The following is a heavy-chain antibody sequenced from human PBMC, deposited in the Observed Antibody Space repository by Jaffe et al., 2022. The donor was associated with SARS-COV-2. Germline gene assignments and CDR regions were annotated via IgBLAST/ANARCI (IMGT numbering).Heavy chain of an antibody. J-gene: IGHJ6*02. CDR1: GGSISSGSYY. V-gene: IGHV4-61*02. CDR2: IYTSGST. Sequence: QVQLQESGPGLVKPSQTLSLTCTVSGGSISSGSYYWSWIRQPAGKGLEWIGRIYTSGSTNYNPSLKSRVTISVDTSKNQFSLQLSSVTAADTAVYYCARGRRIAAAGTGYYYYGMDVWGQGTTVTVSS. D-gene: IGHD6-13*01. CDR3: ARGRRIAAAGTGYYYYGMDV.